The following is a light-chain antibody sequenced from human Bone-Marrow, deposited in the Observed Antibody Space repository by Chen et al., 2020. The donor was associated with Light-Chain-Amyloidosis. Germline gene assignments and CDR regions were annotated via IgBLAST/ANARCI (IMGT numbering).Light chain of an antibody. Sequence: QSALTRPTSVSGTPGESSTISCTGTSSDVGGDNHVSWYQQHPDNAPKLMIYEVTNRPSWVPDRFSGSKSDNTASLTISGLQTEDEADYFCSSYTITNTLVFGSGTSVTVL. CDR2: EVT. CDR3: SSYTITNTLV. CDR1: SSDVGGDNH. V-gene: IGLV2-14*01. J-gene: IGLJ1*01.